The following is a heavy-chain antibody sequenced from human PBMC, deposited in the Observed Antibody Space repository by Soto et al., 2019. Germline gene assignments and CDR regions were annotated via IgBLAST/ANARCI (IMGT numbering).Heavy chain of an antibody. CDR2: IWYDASKQ. CDR3: AAWAEGATEVH. CDR1: GFSFSVYG. D-gene: IGHD2-15*01. Sequence: GGSLRLSCETSGFSFSVYGMHWVRQAPGKGLEWVAVIWYDASKQFYAASVEGRFAISRDNSKAILYLQMNSLRAEDTAVYYCAAWAEGATEVHWGQGTLVTVSS. J-gene: IGHJ4*02. V-gene: IGHV3-33*01.